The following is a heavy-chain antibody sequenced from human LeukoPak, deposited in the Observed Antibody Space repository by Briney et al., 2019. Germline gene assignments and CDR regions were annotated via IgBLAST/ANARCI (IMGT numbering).Heavy chain of an antibody. CDR1: GYTFTSYG. D-gene: IGHD1-26*01. J-gene: IGHJ6*03. CDR2: ISAYNGNT. Sequence: ASVKVSCKASGYTFTSYGISWVRQAPGQGLEWMGWISAYNGNTNYAQKLQGRVTMTTDTSTSTAYMELRSLRSDDTAVYYCARAIAGQSGRYYYYYMDVWGRGTTVTVSS. CDR3: ARAIAGQSGRYYYYYMDV. V-gene: IGHV1-18*01.